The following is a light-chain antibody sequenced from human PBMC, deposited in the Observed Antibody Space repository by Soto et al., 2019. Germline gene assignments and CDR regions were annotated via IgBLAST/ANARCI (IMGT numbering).Light chain of an antibody. J-gene: IGKJ5*01. CDR2: DAS. CDR3: QQYESLPLT. Sequence: DIQMTQSPSSLSASVGDRVTITCQASQDINKNLIWYQQKPGKAPNLLIYDASDLETGVPSRFSGSGSRTGFTFTIRSLQPEDFATYYFQQYESLPLTVGQGTRREIK. V-gene: IGKV1-33*01. CDR1: QDINKN.